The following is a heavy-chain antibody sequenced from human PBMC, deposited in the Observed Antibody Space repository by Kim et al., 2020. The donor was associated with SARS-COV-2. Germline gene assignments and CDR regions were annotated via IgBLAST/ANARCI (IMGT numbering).Heavy chain of an antibody. J-gene: IGHJ6*01. V-gene: IGHV3-23*01. CDR3: AKVRARPLGSYYYGMDV. CDR2: ISGSGGST. D-gene: IGHD7-27*01. Sequence: GGSLRLSCAASGFTLSSYAMSWVRPAPGKGLEWVSAISGSGGSTYSADSVKGRFTISRDNSKNPLYLQMNSLRAEDTAVYFCAKVRARPLGSYYYGMDV. CDR1: GFTLSSYA.